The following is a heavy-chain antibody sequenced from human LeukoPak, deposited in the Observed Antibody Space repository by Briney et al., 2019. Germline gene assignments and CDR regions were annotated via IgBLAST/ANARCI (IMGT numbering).Heavy chain of an antibody. D-gene: IGHD4-17*01. V-gene: IGHV3-23*01. Sequence: GGSLRLSCAASGFTLSSYAMSWVRQAPGKGLDWVSAISGSGGSTYYADSVKGRFTMSRDNSKNTLYLQMNSLRAEDTAVYYCAKGYGDFDYWGQGTLVTVSS. CDR3: AKGYGDFDY. J-gene: IGHJ4*02. CDR2: ISGSGGST. CDR1: GFTLSSYA.